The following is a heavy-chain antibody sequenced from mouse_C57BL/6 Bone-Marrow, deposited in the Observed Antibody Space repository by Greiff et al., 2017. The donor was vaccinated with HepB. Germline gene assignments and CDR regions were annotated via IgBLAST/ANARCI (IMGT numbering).Heavy chain of an antibody. V-gene: IGHV4-1*01. Sequence: CEASGIDFSRYWMSWVRRAPGKGLEWIGEINPDSSTINYAPSLKDKFIISRDNAKNTLYLQMSKVRSEDTALYYCARRYYGSSCWYFDVWGTGTTVTVSS. CDR3: ARRYYGSSCWYFDV. CDR1: GIDFSRYW. D-gene: IGHD1-1*01. J-gene: IGHJ1*03. CDR2: INPDSSTI.